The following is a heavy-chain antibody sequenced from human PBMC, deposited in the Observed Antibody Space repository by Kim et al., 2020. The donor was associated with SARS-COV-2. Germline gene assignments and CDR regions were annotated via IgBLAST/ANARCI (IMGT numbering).Heavy chain of an antibody. V-gene: IGHV3-30*04. CDR3: ARDPRSSLFQFDY. CDR1: GFTFSSCA. Sequence: GGSLRLSCAASGFTFSSCAMHWVRQAPGKGLEWVAVISYDGSNKYYADSVKGRFTISRDNSKNTLYLQMNSLRAEDTAVYYCARDPRSSLFQFDYWGQGT. CDR2: ISYDGSNK. D-gene: IGHD1-26*01. J-gene: IGHJ4*02.